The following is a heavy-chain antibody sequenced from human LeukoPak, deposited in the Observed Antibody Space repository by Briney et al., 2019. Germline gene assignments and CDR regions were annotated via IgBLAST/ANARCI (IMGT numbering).Heavy chain of an antibody. V-gene: IGHV3-23*01. D-gene: IGHD3-10*01. Sequence: AGGSLRLSCAASGFTFSSYATSWVRQAPGKGLEWVSAISGSGGSTYYADSVKGRFTISRDNSKNTLYLQMNSLRAEDTAVYYCAKDKQWLWFELDYWGQGTLVTVSS. J-gene: IGHJ4*02. CDR3: AKDKQWLWFELDY. CDR2: ISGSGGST. CDR1: GFTFSSYA.